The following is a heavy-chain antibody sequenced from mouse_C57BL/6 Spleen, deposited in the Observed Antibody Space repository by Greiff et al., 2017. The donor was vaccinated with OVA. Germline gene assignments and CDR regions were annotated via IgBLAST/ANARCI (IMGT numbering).Heavy chain of an antibody. Sequence: EVHLVESGGGLVQPKGSLKLSCAASGFSFNTYAMNWVRQAPGKGLEWVARIRSKSNNYATYYADSVKDRFTISRDDSESMLYLQMNNLKTEDTAMYYCVRAIYYYGSSYYFDYWGQGTTLTVSS. D-gene: IGHD1-1*01. CDR3: VRAIYYYGSSYYFDY. J-gene: IGHJ2*01. CDR1: GFSFNTYA. CDR2: IRSKSNNYAT. V-gene: IGHV10-1*01.